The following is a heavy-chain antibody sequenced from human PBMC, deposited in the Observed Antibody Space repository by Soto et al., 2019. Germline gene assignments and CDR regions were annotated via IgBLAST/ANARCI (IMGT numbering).Heavy chain of an antibody. CDR1: GFTFSSYE. J-gene: IGHJ4*02. V-gene: IGHV3-48*03. CDR3: APTWGDSSGYPLFDY. Sequence: GGSLRLSCAASGFTFSSYEMNWVRQAPGKGLEWVSYISSSGSTIYYADSVKGRFTISRDNAKNSLYLQMNSLRAEDTAVYYCAPTWGDSSGYPLFDYWGQGTLVTVSS. D-gene: IGHD3-22*01. CDR2: ISSSGSTI.